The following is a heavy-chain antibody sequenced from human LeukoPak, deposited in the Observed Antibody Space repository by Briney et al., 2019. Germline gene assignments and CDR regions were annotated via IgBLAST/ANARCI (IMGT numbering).Heavy chain of an antibody. Sequence: GASVKVSCKASGYTFTGYYMHWVRQAPGQGLEWMGWINPNSGGTNYAQKFQGRVTMTRDTSISTAYMELSRLRSDDTGVHYCARVYGRNGVDYWGQGTLVPVSS. CDR3: ARVYGRNGVDY. CDR1: GYTFTGYY. V-gene: IGHV1-2*02. CDR2: INPNSGGT. J-gene: IGHJ4*02. D-gene: IGHD4-17*01.